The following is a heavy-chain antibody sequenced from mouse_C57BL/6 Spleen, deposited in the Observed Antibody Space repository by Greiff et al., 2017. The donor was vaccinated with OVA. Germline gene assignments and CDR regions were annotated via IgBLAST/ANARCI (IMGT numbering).Heavy chain of an antibody. CDR3: ARIGSSYEWYFDV. CDR2: IYPGGGYT. CDR1: GYTFTNYW. J-gene: IGHJ1*03. V-gene: IGHV1-63*01. Sequence: LQESGAELVRPGTSVKMSCKASGYTFTNYWIGWAKQRPGHGLEWIGDIYPGGGYTNYNEKFKGKATLTADKSSSTAYMQFSSLTSEDSAIYYCARIGSSYEWYFDVWGTGTTVTVSS. D-gene: IGHD1-1*01.